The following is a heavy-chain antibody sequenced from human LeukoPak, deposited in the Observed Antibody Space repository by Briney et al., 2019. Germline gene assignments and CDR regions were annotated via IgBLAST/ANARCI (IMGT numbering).Heavy chain of an antibody. V-gene: IGHV3-30*18. D-gene: IGHD1-26*01. CDR3: AKDRVVGELGNYYGMDV. CDR2: ISYDGSSK. CDR1: GFAFSSFG. J-gene: IGHJ6*02. Sequence: GGSLRLSCAASGFAFSSFGMHWVRQAPGKGLEWVAGISYDGSSKYYADSVKGRFTISRDNSRNTLYLQMNSLRAEDTAVYYCAKDRVVGELGNYYGMDVWGQGTTVTVSS.